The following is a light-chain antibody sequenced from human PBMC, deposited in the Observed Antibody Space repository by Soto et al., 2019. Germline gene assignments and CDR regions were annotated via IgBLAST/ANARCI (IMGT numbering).Light chain of an antibody. CDR3: CSYAGSSTFPYV. CDR1: SSDVGSYNL. V-gene: IGLV2-23*02. J-gene: IGLJ1*01. Sequence: QSVLTQPASVSGSPGQSITISCTGTSSDVGSYNLVSWYQQHPGKAPKLMIYEVSKRPSGVSNRFSGSKSGNTASLTISGLQAEDEADYYCCSYAGSSTFPYVFGTGTKPTVL. CDR2: EVS.